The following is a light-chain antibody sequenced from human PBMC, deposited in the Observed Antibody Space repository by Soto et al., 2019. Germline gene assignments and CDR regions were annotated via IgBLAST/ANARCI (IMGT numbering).Light chain of an antibody. Sequence: ETVMTQSPATLSVSPGERATLSCRASQSVTSNYLAWYQQKPGQAPRLLIYGVSSRATGVPDRFSGSGSGTDFTLTISRLEPEDFAVYYCQQYTDWPLTFGQGTKVDIK. CDR1: QSVTSNY. J-gene: IGKJ1*01. CDR3: QQYTDWPLT. V-gene: IGKV3-20*01. CDR2: GVS.